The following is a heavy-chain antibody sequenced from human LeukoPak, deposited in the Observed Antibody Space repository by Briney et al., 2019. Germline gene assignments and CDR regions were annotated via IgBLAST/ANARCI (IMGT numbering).Heavy chain of an antibody. V-gene: IGHV3-23*01. CDR2: ISGSGGST. CDR1: GLTFSSYA. J-gene: IGHJ4*02. Sequence: GGSLRLSCAASGLTFSSYAMSWVRQAPGKGLEWVSAISGSGGSTYYADSVKGRFTISRDNSKNTLYLQMNSLRAEDTAVYYCAKSYGYDYVWGSSTLDYFDYWGQGTLVTVSS. D-gene: IGHD3-16*01. CDR3: AKSYGYDYVWGSSTLDYFDY.